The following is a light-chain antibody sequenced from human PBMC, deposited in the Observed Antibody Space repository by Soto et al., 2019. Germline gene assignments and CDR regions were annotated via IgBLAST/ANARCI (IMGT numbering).Light chain of an antibody. V-gene: IGLV2-14*01. J-gene: IGLJ1*01. CDR1: SSDVGGYNY. Sequence: QSALTQPASVSGSPGQSITISCTGTSSDVGGYNYVSWYQQHPGKAPKLIIYEVSNRPSGVSNPFSGSKSGNTASLTISGLQAQDEADYYCTSYTSKSTGVFGTGTKLTVL. CDR2: EVS. CDR3: TSYTSKSTGV.